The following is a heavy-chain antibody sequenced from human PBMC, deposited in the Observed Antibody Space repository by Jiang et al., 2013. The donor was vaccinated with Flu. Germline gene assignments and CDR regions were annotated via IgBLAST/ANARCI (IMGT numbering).Heavy chain of an antibody. V-gene: IGHV6-1*01. Sequence: SPSRGLEWLGRTYYRSKWYNDYAVSVKSRITINPDTSKNQFSLQLNSVTPEDTAVYYCAREYSSSTFDYWGQGSLVTVSS. D-gene: IGHD6-6*01. CDR2: TYYRSKWYN. CDR3: AREYSSSTFDY. J-gene: IGHJ4*02.